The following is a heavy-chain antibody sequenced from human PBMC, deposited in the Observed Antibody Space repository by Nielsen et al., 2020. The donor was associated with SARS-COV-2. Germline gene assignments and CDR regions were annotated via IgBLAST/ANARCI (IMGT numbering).Heavy chain of an antibody. J-gene: IGHJ3*02. CDR2: IYHSGST. V-gene: IGHV4-4*02. CDR3: ASPRPLKSYYDSSGYYYGAFDI. Sequence: SETLSLTCAVSGGSISSSNWWSWVRQPPGKGLEWIGEIYHSGSTNYNPSLKSRVTISVDKSKNQFSLKLSSVTAADTAVYYCASPRPLKSYYDSSGYYYGAFDIWGQGTMVTVSS. CDR1: GGSISSSNW. D-gene: IGHD3-22*01.